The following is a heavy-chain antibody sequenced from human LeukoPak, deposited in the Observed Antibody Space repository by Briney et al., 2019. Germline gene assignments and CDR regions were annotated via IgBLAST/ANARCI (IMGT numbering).Heavy chain of an antibody. CDR3: ARWTTVTRASDF. CDR1: GGSISSSNW. Sequence: LETLSLTCAVSGGSISSSNWWSWVRQPPGKGLEWIGEIYHSGRTNYNPSLKSRVTMSVDTSKNQFSLTLNSVTAADTGVYYCARWTTVTRASDFWGQGTLVTVSS. CDR2: IYHSGRT. D-gene: IGHD4-17*01. V-gene: IGHV4-4*02. J-gene: IGHJ4*02.